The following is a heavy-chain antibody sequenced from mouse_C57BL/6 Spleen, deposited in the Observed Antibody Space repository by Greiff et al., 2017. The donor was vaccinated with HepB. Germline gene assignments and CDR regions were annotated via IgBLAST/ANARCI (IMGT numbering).Heavy chain of an antibody. V-gene: IGHV1-85*01. D-gene: IGHD1-1*01. CDR2: IYPRDGST. J-gene: IGHJ4*01. CDR1: GYTFTSYD. Sequence: VKLQESGPELVKPGASVKLSCKASGYTFTSYDINWVKQRPGQGLEWIGWIYPRDGSTKYNEKFKGKATLTVDTSSSTAYMELHSLTSEDSAVYFCARGITTVVGDYAMDYWGQGTSVTVSS. CDR3: ARGITTVVGDYAMDY.